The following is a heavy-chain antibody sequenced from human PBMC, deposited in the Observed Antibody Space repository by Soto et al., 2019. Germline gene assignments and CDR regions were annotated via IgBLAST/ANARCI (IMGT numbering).Heavy chain of an antibody. V-gene: IGHV1-18*04. J-gene: IGHJ4*02. CDR3: AREIAAAGSMALDY. CDR2: ISAYNGNT. CDR1: GYTFTSYG. Sequence: DSVKVSCKASGYTFTSYGISWVRQAPGQGLEWMGWISAYNGNTNYAQKLQGRVTMTTDTSTSTAYMELRSLRSDDTAVYYCAREIAAAGSMALDYWGQGTLVTVYS. D-gene: IGHD6-13*01.